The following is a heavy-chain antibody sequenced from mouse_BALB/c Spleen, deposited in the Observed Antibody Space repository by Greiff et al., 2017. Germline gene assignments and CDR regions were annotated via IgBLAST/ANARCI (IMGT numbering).Heavy chain of an antibody. CDR3: ARGGLLRFYAMDY. CDR2: INPSNGGT. D-gene: IGHD2-3*01. J-gene: IGHJ4*01. V-gene: IGHV1S81*02. CDR1: GYTFTSYW. Sequence: VQLQQPGAELVKPGASVKLSCKASGYTFTSYWMHWVKLRPGQGFEWIGEINPSNGGTNYNEKFKRKATLTVDKSSSTAYMQLSSLTSEDSAIYFCARGGLLRFYAMDYWGQGTSVTVSS.